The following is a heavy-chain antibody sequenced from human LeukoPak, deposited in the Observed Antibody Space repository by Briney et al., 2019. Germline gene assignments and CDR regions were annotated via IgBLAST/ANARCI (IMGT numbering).Heavy chain of an antibody. J-gene: IGHJ4*02. D-gene: IGHD2-8*02. CDR1: GFNFSTYG. V-gene: IGHV3-30*03. Sequence: GRSLRLSCAASGFNFSTYGMHWVRQAPGKGLEWVAVISKDGNKKYYADSVKGRFTISRDNSKNTLDLQMNSLRAEDTAIYYCATYRQVLLPFESWGQGTLVTVSS. CDR3: ATYRQVLLPFES. CDR2: ISKDGNKK.